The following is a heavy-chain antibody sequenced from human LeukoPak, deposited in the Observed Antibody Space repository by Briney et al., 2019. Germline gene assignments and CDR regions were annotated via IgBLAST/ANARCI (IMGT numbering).Heavy chain of an antibody. J-gene: IGHJ3*02. CDR2: INSDGSST. CDR3: ARVPYSSSWYATHGAFDI. D-gene: IGHD6-13*01. V-gene: IGHV3-74*01. CDR1: GFTFSSYW. Sequence: GGSLRLSCAASGFTFSSYWMHWVRQAPGKGLVWVSRINSDGSSTSYADSVKGRFTISRDNAKNTLYLQMNSLRAEDTAVYYCARVPYSSSWYATHGAFDIWGQGTMVTVSS.